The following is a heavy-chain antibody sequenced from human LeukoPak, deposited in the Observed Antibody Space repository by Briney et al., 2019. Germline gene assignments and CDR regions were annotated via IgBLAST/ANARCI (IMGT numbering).Heavy chain of an antibody. V-gene: IGHV4-30-2*01. D-gene: IGHD5-24*01. Sequence: SETLSLTCAVSGGSISSGGYSWSWIQQPPGKGLEWIGYIYHSGSTYYNPSLKSRVTISVDRSKNQFSLKLSSVTAADTAVYYCARGDEMATMGFDYWGQGTLVTVSS. CDR3: ARGDEMATMGFDY. CDR1: GGSISSGGYS. CDR2: IYHSGST. J-gene: IGHJ4*02.